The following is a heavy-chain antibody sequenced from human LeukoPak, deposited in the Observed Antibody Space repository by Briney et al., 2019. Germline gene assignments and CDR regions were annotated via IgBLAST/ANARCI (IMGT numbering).Heavy chain of an antibody. Sequence: SVKVSCKASGGTFSSYAISWVRQAPGQGLEWMGGIIPIFGTANYAQKFQGRVTITADESTSTAYMELSSLRSEDTAVYYCARATLYDFWSGYLYYYYMDVWGKGTTVTVSS. CDR1: GGTFSSYA. CDR2: IIPIFGTA. CDR3: ARATLYDFWSGYLYYYYMDV. V-gene: IGHV1-69*13. J-gene: IGHJ6*03. D-gene: IGHD3-3*01.